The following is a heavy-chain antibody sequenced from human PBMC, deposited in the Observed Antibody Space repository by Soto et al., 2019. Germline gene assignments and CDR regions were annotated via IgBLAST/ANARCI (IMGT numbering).Heavy chain of an antibody. Sequence: QVQLVESGGGVVQPGRSLRLSCAASGFTFSSYAMHWVRQAPVKGLEWVAVISYDGSNKYYADSVKGRFTISRDNSKNSLYLQMNSLRDEDTAVYYCARGPNPTILEWLSFDDWGQGTLVTVSS. V-gene: IGHV3-30-3*01. CDR3: ARGPNPTILEWLSFDD. J-gene: IGHJ4*02. CDR2: ISYDGSNK. D-gene: IGHD3-3*01. CDR1: GFTFSSYA.